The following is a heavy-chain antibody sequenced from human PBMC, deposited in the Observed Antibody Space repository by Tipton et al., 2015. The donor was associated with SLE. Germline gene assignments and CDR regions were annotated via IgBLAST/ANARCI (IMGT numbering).Heavy chain of an antibody. D-gene: IGHD3-3*01. CDR3: ARVSTIFGVVVGYYYGMDV. CDR1: GDSISSYY. V-gene: IGHV4-59*01. J-gene: IGHJ6*02. CDR2: IYYSGST. Sequence: TLSLTCTVSGDSISSYYWSWIRQPPGKALEWIGYIYYSGSTKYNPSLESRVTLSVDTSKNQFSLKLSSVTAADTAVYYCARVSTIFGVVVGYYYGMDVWGQGTTVTVSS.